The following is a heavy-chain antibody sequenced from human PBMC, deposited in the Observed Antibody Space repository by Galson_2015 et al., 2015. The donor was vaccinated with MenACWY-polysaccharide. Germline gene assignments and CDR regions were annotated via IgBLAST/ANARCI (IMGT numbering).Heavy chain of an antibody. D-gene: IGHD1-26*01. CDR1: GFTFNSYW. CDR2: INSDGSST. Sequence: SLRLSCAASGFTFNSYWMHWVRQVPGKGLVWVSLINSDGSSTNYADSVKGRFTISRDNGKNTLYLQMNSLRAEDTALYYCARVRGSYSVDYWGQGTLVTVSS. CDR3: ARVRGSYSVDY. J-gene: IGHJ4*02. V-gene: IGHV3-74*01.